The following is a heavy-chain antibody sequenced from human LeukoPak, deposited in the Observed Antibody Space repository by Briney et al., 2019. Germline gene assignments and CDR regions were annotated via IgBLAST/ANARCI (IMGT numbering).Heavy chain of an antibody. J-gene: IGHJ6*02. D-gene: IGHD3-16*01. CDR1: GFTFSSYW. CDR3: ARGGGLDV. Sequence: GYLRLSCAASGFTFSSYWMNWARQAPGKGLEWVASINHNGIVNYYVDSVKGRFTISRDNAKNSLYLQMSNLRAEDTAVYFCARGGGLDVWGQGATVTVPS. CDR2: INHNGIVN. V-gene: IGHV3-7*03.